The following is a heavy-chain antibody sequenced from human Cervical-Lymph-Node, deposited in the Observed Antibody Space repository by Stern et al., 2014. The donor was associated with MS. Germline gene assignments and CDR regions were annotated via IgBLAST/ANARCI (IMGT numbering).Heavy chain of an antibody. CDR1: GGTISNYI. CDR3: ARATSDYIWGTHRFLDS. D-gene: IGHD3-16*01. Sequence: QMQLVQSGAEVKKPGSSVKVSCKASGGTISNYIIGWVRQAPGQGLERMGGIIPMFGIANYAEKFQDRVTITADESTSTAYMDLSSLRSEDTAVYYCARATSDYIWGTHRFLDSWGQGTLVIVSS. V-gene: IGHV1-69*01. CDR2: IIPMFGIA. J-gene: IGHJ4*02.